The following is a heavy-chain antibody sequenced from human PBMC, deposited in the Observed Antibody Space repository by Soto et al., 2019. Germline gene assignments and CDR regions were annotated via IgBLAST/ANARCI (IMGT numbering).Heavy chain of an antibody. Sequence: SETLSLTCAVSGGSISSSNWWSWVRQPPGKGLEWIGEIYHSGSTNYNPSLKSRVTISVDKSKNQFSLKLSSVTAADTAVYYCARTPADYGDYGKDAFDIWGQGTMVTVSS. CDR1: GGSISSSNW. V-gene: IGHV4-4*02. CDR2: IYHSGST. CDR3: ARTPADYGDYGKDAFDI. J-gene: IGHJ3*02. D-gene: IGHD4-17*01.